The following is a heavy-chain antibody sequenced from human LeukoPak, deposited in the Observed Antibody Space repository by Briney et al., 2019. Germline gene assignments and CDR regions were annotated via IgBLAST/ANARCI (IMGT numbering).Heavy chain of an antibody. CDR2: IYPGDSDT. J-gene: IGHJ4*02. D-gene: IGHD3-10*01. V-gene: IGHV5-51*01. CDR3: ARQTRDGSGSRGYSFDF. Sequence: GESLKISFKGSGXIFTNNWIGWVRQMPGKGVEWMGIIYPGDSDTRYSPSFEGQVTISVDKSISTAYLQWSSLKASDTAMYYCARQTRDGSGSRGYSFDFWGQGTLVTVSS. CDR1: GXIFTNNW.